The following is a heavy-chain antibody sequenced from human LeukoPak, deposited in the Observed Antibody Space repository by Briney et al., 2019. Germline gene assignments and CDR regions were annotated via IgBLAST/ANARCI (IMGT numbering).Heavy chain of an antibody. D-gene: IGHD1-26*01. J-gene: IGHJ4*02. Sequence: ASVKVSCKASGGTFSSYAISWVRQAPGQGLEWMGGIIPIFGTANYAQKFQGRVTITADESTSTAYMELSSLRSEGTAVYYCASSDVGATYYFDYWGQGTLVTVSS. CDR2: IIPIFGTA. V-gene: IGHV1-69*13. CDR1: GGTFSSYA. CDR3: ASSDVGATYYFDY.